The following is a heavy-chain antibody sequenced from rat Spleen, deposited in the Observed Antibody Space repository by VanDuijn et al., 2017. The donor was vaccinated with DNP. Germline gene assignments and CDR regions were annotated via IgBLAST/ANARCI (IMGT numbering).Heavy chain of an antibody. D-gene: IGHD4-2*01. CDR2: ITSGGST. J-gene: IGHJ3*01. CDR1: GISLTRYH. Sequence: QVQLKESGPGLVQPSQTLSLTCTVSGISLTRYHVHWVRQPPGKGLEWIAAITSGGSTYYNSALKSRLSISRDTSKSQVFLKMNSLQTEDTAMYFCARPPEYSGNWFAFWGQGTLVTVSS. CDR3: ARPPEYSGNWFAF. V-gene: IGHV2S12*01.